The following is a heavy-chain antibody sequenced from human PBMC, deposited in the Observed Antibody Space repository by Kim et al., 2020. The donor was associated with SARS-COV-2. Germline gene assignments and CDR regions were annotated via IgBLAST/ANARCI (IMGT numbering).Heavy chain of an antibody. D-gene: IGHD3-10*01. J-gene: IGHJ3*02. Sequence: GGSLRLSCAASGFTFSDYAMSWVRQAPGKGLEWVSSLSDNGGSTYYADSVKGRFTIARDNSKNALFMQMNSLRVEDTAIYYCAKDAGEGIWLRHAFDIWGQGTTVTVSS. CDR1: GFTFSDYA. V-gene: IGHV3-23*01. CDR2: LSDNGGST. CDR3: AKDAGEGIWLRHAFDI.